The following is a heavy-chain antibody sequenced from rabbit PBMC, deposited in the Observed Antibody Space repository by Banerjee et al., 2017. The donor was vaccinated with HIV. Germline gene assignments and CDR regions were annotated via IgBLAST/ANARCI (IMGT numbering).Heavy chain of an antibody. CDR3: ARNPGGNLGTRLDL. J-gene: IGHJ6*01. Sequence: QEQLEESGGDLVKPEGSLTLTCKASGFDFSSNAMSWVRQAPGKGLEWIGCMHTSSGSKWYANWAKGRFTISKTSSTTVTLQMTSLAAADTATYFCARNPGGNLGTRLDLWGPGTLVTVS. CDR1: GFDFSSNA. CDR2: MHTSSGSK. V-gene: IGHV1S45*01. D-gene: IGHD7-1*01.